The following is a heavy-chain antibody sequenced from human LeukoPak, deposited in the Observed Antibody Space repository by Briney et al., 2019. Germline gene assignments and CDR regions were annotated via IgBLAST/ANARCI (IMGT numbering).Heavy chain of an antibody. Sequence: SETLSLTCTVSGGSISSYYWSWIRQPPGKGLEWIAYIYYSGSTNYNPSLKSRVTISVDTSKNQFSLRMSSVTAADTAVYYCARGNTRGDCSNTSFFDYWGQGTLVTVSS. D-gene: IGHD2-2*01. J-gene: IGHJ4*02. CDR1: GGSISSYY. CDR2: IYYSGST. V-gene: IGHV4-59*01. CDR3: ARGNTRGDCSNTSFFDY.